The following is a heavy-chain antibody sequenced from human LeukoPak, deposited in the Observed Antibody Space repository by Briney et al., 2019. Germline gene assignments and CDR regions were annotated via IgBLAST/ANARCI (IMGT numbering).Heavy chain of an antibody. Sequence: SQTLSLTCALSGDSVSSNSAAWNWIRQSPSRGLEWLGRTYYRSKWYNDYAVSVKSRITINPDTSKNQFSLQLTSVTPEDTAVYYCAREGSGRYFYPSPPLDDWGQGTLVTVSS. V-gene: IGHV6-1*01. D-gene: IGHD1-26*01. CDR1: GDSVSSNSAA. J-gene: IGHJ4*02. CDR3: AREGSGRYFYPSPPLDD. CDR2: TYYRSKWYN.